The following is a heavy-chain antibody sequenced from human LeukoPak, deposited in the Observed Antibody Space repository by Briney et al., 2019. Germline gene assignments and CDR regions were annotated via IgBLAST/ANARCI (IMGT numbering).Heavy chain of an antibody. Sequence: GGSLRLSCAASGFTFSSHGMNWVRQAPGKGLEWVSGISPSGGITYYTDSVKGRFTISRDNSKNTLYLQMNSLRAEDTAVYYCAKDRGTTDYSSGAFDIWGQGTVVTVSS. V-gene: IGHV3-23*01. J-gene: IGHJ3*02. CDR2: ISPSGGIT. CDR3: AKDRGTTDYSSGAFDI. CDR1: GFTFSSHG. D-gene: IGHD4-17*01.